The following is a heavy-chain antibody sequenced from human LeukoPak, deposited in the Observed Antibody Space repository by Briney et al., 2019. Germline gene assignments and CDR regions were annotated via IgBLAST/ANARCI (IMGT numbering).Heavy chain of an antibody. V-gene: IGHV3-74*01. CDR3: VRHNYSYDY. D-gene: IGHD3-10*01. CDR1: GFTFNRYW. Sequence: GGSLRLSCTASGFTFNRYWMHWVRQVPGKEVVWVSHSHNDGNSVSYADSVKGRFTASRDNAKNTLYLQMNRLRPEDTAVYYCVRHNYSYDYWGQGTLVTVSS. J-gene: IGHJ4*02. CDR2: SHNDGNSV.